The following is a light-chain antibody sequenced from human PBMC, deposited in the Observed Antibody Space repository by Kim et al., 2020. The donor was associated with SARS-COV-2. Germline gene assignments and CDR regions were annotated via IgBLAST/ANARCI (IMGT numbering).Light chain of an antibody. Sequence: GQSITLSCTGSSTDVGGYNYVSWYQHPPGTAPRLMIYDVTERPSGVSSRFSGSKSGNTASLTISGLQAEDEADYYCSSYTSSATLVFGGGTQLTVL. CDR1: STDVGGYNY. CDR2: DVT. V-gene: IGLV2-14*03. CDR3: SSYTSSATLV. J-gene: IGLJ2*01.